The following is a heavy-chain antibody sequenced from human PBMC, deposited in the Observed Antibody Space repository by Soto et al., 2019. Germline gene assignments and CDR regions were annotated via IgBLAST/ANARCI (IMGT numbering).Heavy chain of an antibody. D-gene: IGHD3-22*01. J-gene: IGHJ4*02. CDR3: ARDGFPYDSSGYLFRGADFDY. Sequence: ASVKVSCKASGGTFSSYAISWVRQAPGQGLEWMGGIIPIFGTANYAQKFQGRVTITADESTSTAYMELSSLRSEDTAVYYCARDGFPYDSSGYLFRGADFDYWGQGTLVTVSS. CDR2: IIPIFGTA. V-gene: IGHV1-69*13. CDR1: GGTFSSYA.